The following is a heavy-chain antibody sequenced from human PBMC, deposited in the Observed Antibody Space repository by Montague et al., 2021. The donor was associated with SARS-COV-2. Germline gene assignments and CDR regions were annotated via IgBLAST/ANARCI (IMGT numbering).Heavy chain of an antibody. CDR3: ARDAGIAATGLNWFDP. Sequence: TLSLTCTVSGGSISSGSYFWSWIRQPAGKGLEWIGRIYTSGSTNYNPSLKSRVTISVDTSKNQFSLELSSVTAADTAVYYCARDAGIAATGLNWFDPWGQGTLVTVSS. CDR1: GGSISSGSYF. CDR2: IYTSGST. V-gene: IGHV4-61*02. J-gene: IGHJ5*02. D-gene: IGHD6-13*01.